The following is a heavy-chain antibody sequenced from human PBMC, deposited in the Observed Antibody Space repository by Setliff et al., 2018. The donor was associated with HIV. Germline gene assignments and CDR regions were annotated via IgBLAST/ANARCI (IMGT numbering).Heavy chain of an antibody. CDR2: ISGSGANT. Sequence: GESLKISCTASGFTFGDYAMSWVRQAPGKGLEWVSAISGSGANTYYADSVKGRFTISRDSSKNTLYLQMNSLRAEDTAVYYCAKFFGGYGDYMGFDYWGQGTLVTVSS. CDR1: GFTFGDYA. D-gene: IGHD4-17*01. CDR3: AKFFGGYGDYMGFDY. V-gene: IGHV3-23*01. J-gene: IGHJ4*02.